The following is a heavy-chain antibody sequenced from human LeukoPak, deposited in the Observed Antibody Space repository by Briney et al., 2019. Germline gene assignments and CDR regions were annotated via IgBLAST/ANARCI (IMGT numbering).Heavy chain of an antibody. CDR2: ISSNGGST. CDR3: VKVVAYYYGSGSYYNRPFDY. CDR1: GFTFSSYA. Sequence: GGSLRLSCSASGFTFSSYAMHWVRLAPGKGLEYVSAISSNGGSTYYADSVKGRFTISRDNSKNTLYLQMSSLRAEDTAVYYCVKVVAYYYGSGSYYNRPFDYWGQGTLVTVSS. D-gene: IGHD3-10*01. V-gene: IGHV3-64D*06. J-gene: IGHJ4*02.